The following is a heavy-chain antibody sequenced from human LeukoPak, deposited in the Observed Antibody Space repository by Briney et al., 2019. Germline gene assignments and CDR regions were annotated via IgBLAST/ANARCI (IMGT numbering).Heavy chain of an antibody. CDR1: GYTFTTSG. CDR3: AGVAGSYWNSDSFDY. J-gene: IGHJ4*02. D-gene: IGHD1-7*01. V-gene: IGHV1-18*01. Sequence: ASVKVSCKASGYTFTTSGISWVRQAPGQGLEWMGWISAYNGQTNYAQKVQGRVTMTTDTSTKTAYMELRSLGSDDTAVYYCAGVAGSYWNSDSFDYWGQGTQVTVSS. CDR2: ISAYNGQT.